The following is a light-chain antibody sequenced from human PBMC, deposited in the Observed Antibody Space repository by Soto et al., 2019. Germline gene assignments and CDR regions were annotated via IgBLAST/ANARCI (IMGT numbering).Light chain of an antibody. CDR2: LGSSGIF. Sequence: QLVLTQSSSASASLGSSVRLTCTLNSGHNNNIVAWHQHQPREAPRYLMKLGSSGIFNKGSGVPDRFSGSSSGADRYLTISDLQSEDEADYYCETWDNNTHVVFGGGTKLTVL. V-gene: IGLV4-60*03. CDR1: SGHNNNI. CDR3: ETWDNNTHVV. J-gene: IGLJ2*01.